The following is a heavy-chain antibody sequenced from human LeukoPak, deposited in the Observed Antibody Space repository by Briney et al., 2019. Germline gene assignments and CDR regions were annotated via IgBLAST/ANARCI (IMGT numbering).Heavy chain of an antibody. CDR1: GGSFSGYY. D-gene: IGHD3-22*01. Sequence: SETLSLTCAVYGGSFSGYYWSWIRQPPGKGLEWIGEINHSGSTYYNPSLKSRVTISVDTSKNQFSLKLSSVTAADTAVYYCARVGDSSGYPLVGFVYWGQGTLVTVSS. V-gene: IGHV4-34*01. J-gene: IGHJ4*02. CDR2: INHSGST. CDR3: ARVGDSSGYPLVGFVY.